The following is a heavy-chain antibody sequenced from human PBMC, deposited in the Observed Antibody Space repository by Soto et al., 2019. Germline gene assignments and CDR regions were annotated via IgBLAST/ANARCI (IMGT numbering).Heavy chain of an antibody. D-gene: IGHD2-15*01. J-gene: IGHJ6*03. CDR3: ARDPGYCSGGICYRYMDV. V-gene: IGHV3-53*04. Sequence: EMQLVESGGGLVNPGGSLRLSGAASGLIVNNNYMNWVRQAPGKGRGWVSVIHSGNSASYADSVMGRFTISRHNSKHMVYLQMNSLRAEDTAVYYCARDPGYCSGGICYRYMDVWGKGTTVTVSS. CDR2: IHSGNSA. CDR1: GLIVNNNY.